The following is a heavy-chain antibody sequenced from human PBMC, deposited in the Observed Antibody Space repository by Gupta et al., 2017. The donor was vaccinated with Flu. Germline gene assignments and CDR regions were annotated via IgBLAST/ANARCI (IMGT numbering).Heavy chain of an antibody. CDR1: GFTVSSNY. D-gene: IGHD6-6*01. CDR2: IYSGGST. J-gene: IGHJ5*02. CDR3: ARGGIAARPGWFDP. V-gene: IGHV3-53*04. Sequence: EVQLVESGGGLVQPGGSLRLSCAASGFTVSSNYMSWVRQAPGKGLEWVSVIYSGGSTYYADSVKGRFTISRHNSKNTLYLQMNSLRAEDTAVYYCARGGIAARPGWFDPWGQGTLVTVSS.